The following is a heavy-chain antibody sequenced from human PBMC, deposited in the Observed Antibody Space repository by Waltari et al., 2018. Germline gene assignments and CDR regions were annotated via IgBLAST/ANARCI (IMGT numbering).Heavy chain of an antibody. CDR3: ATRLVGAHNSYYYYYGMDV. Sequence: QVQLVQSGAEVKKPGASVKVSCTVSGYTLTELYMHWVRQAPGQGLEWMGGFDPEDGETIYAQKFQGRVTMTEDTSTDTAYMELSSLRSEDTAVYYCATRLVGAHNSYYYYYGMDVWGQGTTVTVSS. V-gene: IGHV1-24*01. CDR1: GYTLTELY. CDR2: FDPEDGET. D-gene: IGHD1-26*01. J-gene: IGHJ6*02.